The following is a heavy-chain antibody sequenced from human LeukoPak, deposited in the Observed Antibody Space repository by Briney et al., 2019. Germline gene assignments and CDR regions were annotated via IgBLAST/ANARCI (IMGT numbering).Heavy chain of an antibody. Sequence: SETLSLTCTVSGGSISSNSYYWGWTRQPPGKGLEWVGSIYYSGNTYYNPSLKSRVTISVDTSKNQFSLKLSSVTAADTAVYYCARHPVRSSSYGGGFDYWGQGTLVTVSS. J-gene: IGHJ4*02. V-gene: IGHV4-39*01. D-gene: IGHD6-6*01. CDR2: IYYSGNT. CDR1: GGSISSNSYY. CDR3: ARHPVRSSSYGGGFDY.